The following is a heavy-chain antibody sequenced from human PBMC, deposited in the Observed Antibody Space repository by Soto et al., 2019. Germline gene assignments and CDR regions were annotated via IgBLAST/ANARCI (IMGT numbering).Heavy chain of an antibody. D-gene: IGHD2-2*01. Sequence: GGSLRLSCSVSGFAFNNYGITWVRQAPGTGLEWXSSIXXXDXAXXXDXXXXRFTISRDNPKNSVSLQMKTLRVEDTAVYYCAREDSIVIPAVADFWGQGTLVTVSS. CDR2: IXXXDXA. CDR1: GFAFNNYG. CDR3: AREDSIVIPAVADF. J-gene: IGHJ4*02. V-gene: IGHV3-21*01.